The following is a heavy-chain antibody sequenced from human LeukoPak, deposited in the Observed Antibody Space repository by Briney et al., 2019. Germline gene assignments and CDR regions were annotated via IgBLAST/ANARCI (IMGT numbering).Heavy chain of an antibody. J-gene: IGHJ4*02. CDR3: TRLGYSSGEDY. V-gene: IGHV3-73*01. D-gene: IGHD6-19*01. CDR1: GFNFSGSA. CDR2: IRSKPHSYAT. Sequence: GGSLKLSCAASGFNFSGSAMHWVRQASAKGLEWVGRIRSKPHSYATEYAASVNGRVTISRDDSKNTAYLQMNSLKTEDTAVYYCTRLGYSSGEDYWGQGTLVTVSS.